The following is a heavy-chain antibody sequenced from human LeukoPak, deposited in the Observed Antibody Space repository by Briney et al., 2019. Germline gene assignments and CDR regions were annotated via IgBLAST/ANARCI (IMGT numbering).Heavy chain of an antibody. D-gene: IGHD6-13*01. J-gene: IGHJ4*02. Sequence: ASVKVSCKASGYTFTSYGISWVRQAPGQGLEWMGWISAYNGNTNYAQKLQGRVTMTTDTSTSTAYMELRSLRSDDTAVYYCARVLEYSSSWRSFDYWGQGTLVTVSS. V-gene: IGHV1-18*01. CDR1: GYTFTSYG. CDR3: ARVLEYSSSWRSFDY. CDR2: ISAYNGNT.